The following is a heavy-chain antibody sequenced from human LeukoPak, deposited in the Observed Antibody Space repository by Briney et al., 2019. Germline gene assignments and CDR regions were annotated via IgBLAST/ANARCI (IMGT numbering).Heavy chain of an antibody. CDR3: ARHGGYHSPIDY. V-gene: IGHV4-59*08. D-gene: IGHD3-22*01. CDR2: IYYTGST. Sequence: SETLSLTCTVSAGSITNYYWSWIRQPPGKGLEWIGYIYYTGSTNHNPSLKSRVSISVDTSKNQFSLKLSSETAADTAVYYCARHGGYHSPIDYWGQGTLVTVSS. J-gene: IGHJ4*02. CDR1: AGSITNYY.